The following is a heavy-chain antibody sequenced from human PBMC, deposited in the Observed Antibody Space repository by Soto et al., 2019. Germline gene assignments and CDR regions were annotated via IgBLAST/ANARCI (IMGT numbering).Heavy chain of an antibody. V-gene: IGHV4-34*01. CDR2: INHSGST. CDR3: AGWPTVTTSHYYGMDV. J-gene: IGHJ6*02. Sequence: QVQLQQWGAGLLKPSETLSLTCAVYGGSFRGYYWSWIRQPPGKGLEWIGEINHSGSTNYNPSLKSRVTISVDTSKNQFSLKLSSVTAADTAVYYCAGWPTVTTSHYYGMDVWGQGTTVTVSS. D-gene: IGHD4-17*01. CDR1: GGSFRGYY.